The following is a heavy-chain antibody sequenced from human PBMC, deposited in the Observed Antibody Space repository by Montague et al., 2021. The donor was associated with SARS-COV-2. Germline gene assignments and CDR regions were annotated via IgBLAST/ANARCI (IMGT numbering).Heavy chain of an antibody. D-gene: IGHD3-10*01. Sequence: SLRLSWAASGFTFSNYAMNWVRQAPGKGLEWVSVIFGSGSSTYYSGSVRGRFIVSRDNSKNTLYLQMNNLRAEDTAVYYCAKDGATVRGLINWYFDLWGRGTLVTVSS. CDR2: IFGSGSST. CDR1: GFTFSNYA. CDR3: AKDGATVRGLINWYFDL. J-gene: IGHJ2*01. V-gene: IGHV3-23*03.